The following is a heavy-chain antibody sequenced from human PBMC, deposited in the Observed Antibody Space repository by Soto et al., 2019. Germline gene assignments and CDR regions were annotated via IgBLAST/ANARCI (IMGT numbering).Heavy chain of an antibody. V-gene: IGHV1-18*01. CDR3: ARVSDYYDSSGCFDD. CDR2: ISAYNGNT. D-gene: IGHD3-22*01. Sequence: ASVKVSCKASGYTFTSYGISWVRQAPGQGLEWMGWISAYNGNTNYAQKLQGRVTMTTDTSTSTAYMELRSLRSDDTAVYYCARVSDYYDSSGCFDDWGQGTLVTVSS. J-gene: IGHJ4*02. CDR1: GYTFTSYG.